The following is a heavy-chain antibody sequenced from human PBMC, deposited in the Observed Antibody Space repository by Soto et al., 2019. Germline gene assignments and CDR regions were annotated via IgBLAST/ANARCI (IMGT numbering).Heavy chain of an antibody. D-gene: IGHD2-15*01. J-gene: IGHJ5*02. V-gene: IGHV1-24*01. CDR2: FDPEDGET. CDR3: ATPGSGVVAATRAFNYWFDP. CDR1: GYTLTELS. Sequence: ASVKVSCKVSGYTLTELSMHWVRQAPGKGLEWMGGFDPEDGETIYAQKFQGRVTMTEDTSTDTAYMELSSLRSEDTAVYYCATPGSGVVAATRAFNYWFDPWGQGTLVTVSS.